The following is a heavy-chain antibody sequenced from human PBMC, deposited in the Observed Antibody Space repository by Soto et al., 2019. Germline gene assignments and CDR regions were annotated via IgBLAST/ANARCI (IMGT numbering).Heavy chain of an antibody. V-gene: IGHV3-13*04. CDR1: GFTFSSYD. CDR3: ARGGYYYDSSGYYDAFDI. J-gene: IGHJ3*02. CDR2: IGTAGDT. Sequence: GGSLRLSCAASGFTFSSYDMHWVRQATGKGLEWVSAIGTAGDTYYPGSVKGRFAISRENAKNSLYLQMNSLRAGDTAVYYCARGGYYYDSSGYYDAFDIWGQGTMVTVSS. D-gene: IGHD3-22*01.